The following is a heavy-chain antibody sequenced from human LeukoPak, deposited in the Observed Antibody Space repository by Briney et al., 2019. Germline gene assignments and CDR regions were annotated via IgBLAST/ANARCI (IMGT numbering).Heavy chain of an antibody. J-gene: IGHJ4*02. CDR3: ATSRYYLDY. D-gene: IGHD3-16*02. CDR2: ISGSGDTM. Sequence: GGSLRLSCAASGFKFSDYYMSWVRQAPGRGLEWVSSISGSGDTMRYADSVEGRFTISRDNAKNSVFLQINSLRAEDTAIYYCATSRYYLDYWGRGTLVTASS. CDR1: GFKFSDYY. V-gene: IGHV3-11*01.